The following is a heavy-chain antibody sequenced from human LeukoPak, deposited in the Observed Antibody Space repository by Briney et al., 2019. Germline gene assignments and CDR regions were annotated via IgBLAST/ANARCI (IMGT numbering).Heavy chain of an antibody. CDR3: AREISRFGI. J-gene: IGHJ4*02. V-gene: IGHV3-66*01. D-gene: IGHD3-16*01. CDR1: GFTVSTNNY. CDR2: IYTGGTT. Sequence: GGSLRLSCAASGFTVSTNNYMYWVRQAPGKGLEWVSSIYTGGTTYYADSVKGRFTISRDDPKNTLYLQMNSLRADDAAVYYCAREISRFGIWGQGTRVTASS.